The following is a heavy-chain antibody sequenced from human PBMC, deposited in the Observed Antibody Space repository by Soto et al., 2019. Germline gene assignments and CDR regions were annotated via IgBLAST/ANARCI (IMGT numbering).Heavy chain of an antibody. CDR1: GDSITCSC. V-gene: IGHV4-59*01. CDR2: IYHSGTT. Sequence: SETLSLTCTVSGDSITCSCWSWIRQPPGKTLEWIGYIYHSGTTTYNPSLKSRVSISVDTSKNQFSLRLTSVIAADTAVYYCARDMPYAAGSLAGCDYWGQGTLVTVSS. J-gene: IGHJ4*02. D-gene: IGHD1-26*01. CDR3: ARDMPYAAGSLAGCDY.